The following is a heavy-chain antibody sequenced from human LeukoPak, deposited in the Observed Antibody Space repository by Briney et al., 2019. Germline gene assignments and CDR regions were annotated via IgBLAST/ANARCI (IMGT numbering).Heavy chain of an antibody. D-gene: IGHD1-26*01. CDR1: GFSVSSNY. CDR2: LYIGGNT. CDR3: ARELTVGAITEYFQD. J-gene: IGHJ1*01. Sequence: GGSLRLSCVASGFSVSSNYMAWVRQAPGKGLEWVSVLYIGGNTYYGDFVKGRFTISRDNSRNTLYLQMNSLRVDDTAVYYCARELTVGAITEYFQDWGQGTLVTVSS. V-gene: IGHV3-53*01.